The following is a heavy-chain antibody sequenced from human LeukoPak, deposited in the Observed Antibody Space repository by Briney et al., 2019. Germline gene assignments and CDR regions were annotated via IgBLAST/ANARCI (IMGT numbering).Heavy chain of an antibody. V-gene: IGHV3-7*03. J-gene: IGHJ4*02. CDR3: ARDPGWGALDY. D-gene: IGHD3-16*01. CDR2: INIDGSQR. Sequence: GGSLRLSCAASGFSFSSTWMTWVRQTPGKGLELVSNINIDGSQRYHAYSVEGRFTISRDNVKNTLYLQMNSLRVEDTAVYYCARDPGWGALDYWGQGVLVTVSS. CDR1: GFSFSSTW.